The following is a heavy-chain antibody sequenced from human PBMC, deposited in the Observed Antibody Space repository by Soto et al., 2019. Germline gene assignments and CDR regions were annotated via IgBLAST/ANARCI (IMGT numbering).Heavy chain of an antibody. V-gene: IGHV1-8*01. J-gene: IGHJ4*02. Sequence: GASVKVSCKASGYTFTSYDINWVRQATGQGLEWMGWMNPNSGNTGYAQKFQGRVTMTRNTSISTAYMELSSLRSEDTAVYYCARVSGVVPAATGFVVVVADDYWGQGTLVTVSS. CDR2: MNPNSGNT. D-gene: IGHD2-15*01. CDR1: GYTFTSYD. CDR3: ARVSGVVPAATGFVVVVADDY.